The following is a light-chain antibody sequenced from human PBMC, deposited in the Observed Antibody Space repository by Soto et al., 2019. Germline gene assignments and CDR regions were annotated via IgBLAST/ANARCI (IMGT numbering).Light chain of an antibody. Sequence: DIQMTQSPSSLSASVGDRVTITCRASQSINRYINWYQQKSGKAPKLLINAASSLQSGVPSRFSGSGSGTDFTLTISNLQPEDFATYYCQHTYTPPFTFGPGTKVDIK. V-gene: IGKV1-39*01. CDR3: QHTYTPPFT. J-gene: IGKJ3*01. CDR2: AAS. CDR1: QSINRY.